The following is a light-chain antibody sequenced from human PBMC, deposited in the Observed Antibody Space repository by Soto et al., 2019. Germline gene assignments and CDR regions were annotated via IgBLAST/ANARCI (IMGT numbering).Light chain of an antibody. Sequence: QSALTQPASVSGSPGQSITISCTGTSSDVGGYNYVSWYQRHPGKAPKLMIYEVSNRPSGVSNRFSGSKSGNTASLTISGLQAEDEADYYCSSYTSSSTLAYVFGTGTQLTVL. V-gene: IGLV2-14*01. CDR2: EVS. CDR1: SSDVGGYNY. CDR3: SSYTSSSTLAYV. J-gene: IGLJ1*01.